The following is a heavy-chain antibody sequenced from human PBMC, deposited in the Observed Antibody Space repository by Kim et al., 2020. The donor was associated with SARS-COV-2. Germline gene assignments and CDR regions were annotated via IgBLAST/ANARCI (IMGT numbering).Heavy chain of an antibody. D-gene: IGHD5-12*01. Sequence: KFQGRVTITADKSTSTAYMELSSLRSEDTAVYYCARDSPATNYYYYGMDVWGQGTTVTVSS. V-gene: IGHV1-69*04. CDR3: ARDSPATNYYYYGMDV. J-gene: IGHJ6*02.